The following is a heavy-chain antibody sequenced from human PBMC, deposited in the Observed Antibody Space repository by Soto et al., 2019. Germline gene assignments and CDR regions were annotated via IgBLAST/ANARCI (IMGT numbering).Heavy chain of an antibody. D-gene: IGHD3-3*01. V-gene: IGHV1-8*01. CDR3: ARTAFNYDFWSGYSFDI. J-gene: IGHJ3*02. CDR1: GYTFTSYD. Sequence: ASVKVSCKASGYTFTSYDINWVRQATGQGLEWMGWMNPNSGNTGYAQKFQGRVTMTRNTSISTAYMELSSLRSEDTAVYYCARTAFNYDFWSGYSFDIWGQXTMVTVSS. CDR2: MNPNSGNT.